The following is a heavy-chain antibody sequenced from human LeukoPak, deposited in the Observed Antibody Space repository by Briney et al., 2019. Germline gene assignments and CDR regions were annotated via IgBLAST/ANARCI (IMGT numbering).Heavy chain of an antibody. CDR2: ISTNGGNT. V-gene: IGHV3-64*01. J-gene: IGHJ4*02. D-gene: IGHD3-16*01. Sequence: PGGSLRLSCAASGFTISNYAIHWVRQAPGKGLEYVSDISTNGGNTYYANSVKGRFDISRDNSKNTLYLQMGSLRAEDMAVYYCARDLDPGFGGAIDYWGQGTLVTVSS. CDR3: ARDLDPGFGGAIDY. CDR1: GFTISNYA.